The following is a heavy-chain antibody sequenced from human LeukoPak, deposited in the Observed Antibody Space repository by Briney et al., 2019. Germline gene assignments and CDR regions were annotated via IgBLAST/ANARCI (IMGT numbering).Heavy chain of an antibody. D-gene: IGHD3-10*01. CDR2: INHSGST. Sequence: SETLSLTCAVCGGSFSGYYWSWIRQPPGKGLEWIGEINHSGSTNYNPSLKSRVTISVDTSKNQFSLKLSSVTAADTAVYYCARGSWGFGELYYGMDVWGQGTTVTVSS. CDR3: ARGSWGFGELYYGMDV. V-gene: IGHV4-34*01. CDR1: GGSFSGYY. J-gene: IGHJ6*02.